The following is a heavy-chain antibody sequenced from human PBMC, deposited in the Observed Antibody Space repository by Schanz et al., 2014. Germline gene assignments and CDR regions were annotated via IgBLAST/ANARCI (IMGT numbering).Heavy chain of an antibody. CDR2: IGVDGTTT. J-gene: IGHJ3*02. V-gene: IGHV3-23*01. CDR3: AKDRGYDSVSGSDRELEN. D-gene: IGHD3-10*01. CDR1: GFTFSSYA. Sequence: EVHLLESGGGLVPPGGSLRLSCAASGFTFSSYAMSWVRQAPGKGLEWVSVIGVDGTTTYYADSVKGRFTMSRDNSKKTQKLQRSRRRDEDTAVYYCAKDRGYDSVSGSDRELENWGQGTMVTVSS.